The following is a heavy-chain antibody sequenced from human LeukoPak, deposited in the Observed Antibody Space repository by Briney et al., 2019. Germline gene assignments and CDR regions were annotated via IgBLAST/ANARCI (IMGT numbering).Heavy chain of an antibody. J-gene: IGHJ4*02. CDR2: ISGSGGST. V-gene: IGHV3-23*01. D-gene: IGHD2-2*01. CDR3: AKGSSTSRPYYFDY. CDR1: GFTFSSYA. Sequence: GGSLRLSCVASGFTFSSYAMSWVRQAPGKGLEWVSAISGSGGSTYSADSVKGRFTISSDNSKNTLYLQMNSLRADDTALYYCAKGSSTSRPYYFDYWGQGTLVTVSS.